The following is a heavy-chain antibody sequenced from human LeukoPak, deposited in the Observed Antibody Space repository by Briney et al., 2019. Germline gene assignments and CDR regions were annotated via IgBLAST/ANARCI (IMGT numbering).Heavy chain of an antibody. CDR2: IHPHGREQ. Sequence: GGSLRLSCAASGFSFSTKWMSWVRQASGKGLEWVGNIHPHGREQYPVDSVKGRFTISRDNARNLLFLQMNSLRVEDTAVYYCASQSYARFDPWGQGTLVTVSS. D-gene: IGHD3-16*01. CDR1: GFSFSTKW. V-gene: IGHV3-7*01. CDR3: ASQSYARFDP. J-gene: IGHJ5*02.